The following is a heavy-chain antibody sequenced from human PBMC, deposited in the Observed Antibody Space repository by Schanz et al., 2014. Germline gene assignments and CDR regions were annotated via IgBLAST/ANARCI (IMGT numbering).Heavy chain of an antibody. CDR1: GFTFSDYY. CDR3: ARDGDFDY. V-gene: IGHV3-11*01. J-gene: IGHJ4*02. CDR2: ISHTGETQ. Sequence: QVQLVESGGGLVKPGGSLRLSCAASGFTFSDYYMSWIRQAPGKGLEWVSSISHTGETQHSADSVQGRFTISRDNAKNSLYLQLSSLQGEDTAVYFCARDGDFDYWGQGTLVTVSS.